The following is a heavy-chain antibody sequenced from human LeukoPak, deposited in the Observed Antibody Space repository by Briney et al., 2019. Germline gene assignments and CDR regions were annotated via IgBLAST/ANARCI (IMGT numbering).Heavy chain of an antibody. CDR3: ARGAVVVVAATRSWWFDP. J-gene: IGHJ5*02. CDR1: GYTFTGYY. V-gene: IGHV1-2*02. Sequence: ASVKVSCKASGYTFTGYYMHWVRQAPGQGLEWVGWINPNSGGTNYAQKFQGRVTMTRDTSISTAYMELSRLRSDDTAVYYCARGAVVVVAATRSWWFDPWGQGTLVTVSS. CDR2: INPNSGGT. D-gene: IGHD2-15*01.